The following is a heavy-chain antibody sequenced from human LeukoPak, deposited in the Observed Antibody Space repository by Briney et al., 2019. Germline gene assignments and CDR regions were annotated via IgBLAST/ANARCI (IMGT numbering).Heavy chain of an antibody. CDR1: GFSFGDYA. J-gene: IGHJ6*03. CDR3: TRASRISGTTAYCMAV. D-gene: IGHD1-7*01. V-gene: IGHV3-49*04. Sequence: GGSLRLSCTASGFSFGDYAMTWVRQAPGKGLEWVGFIRSKAYGGTTEYAASVKGRFTVSRDDSKNIAYLHMNSLKTEDTAMYYCTRASRISGTTAYCMAVWGKGTTLTVSS. CDR2: IRSKAYGGTT.